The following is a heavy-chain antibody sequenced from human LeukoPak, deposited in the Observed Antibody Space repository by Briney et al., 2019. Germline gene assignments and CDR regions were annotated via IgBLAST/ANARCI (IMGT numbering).Heavy chain of an antibody. CDR2: IIPIFGTA. CDR3: ARDNRNYVGVFDY. D-gene: IGHD1-7*01. Sequence: ASVKVSCKASGGTFSSYAISWVRQAPGQGLEWMGGIIPIFGTANYAQKFQGRVTMTTDTSTSTAYMELRSLRSDDTAVYYCARDNRNYVGVFDYWGQGTLVTVSS. V-gene: IGHV1-69*05. J-gene: IGHJ4*02. CDR1: GGTFSSYA.